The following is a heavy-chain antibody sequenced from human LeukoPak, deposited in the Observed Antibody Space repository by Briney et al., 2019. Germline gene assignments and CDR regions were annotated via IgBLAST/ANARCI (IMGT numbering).Heavy chain of an antibody. CDR3: AKALPQQLVLVGDYFDY. CDR1: GFTFSNYN. CDR2: ISGSGGST. D-gene: IGHD6-13*01. J-gene: IGHJ4*02. V-gene: IGHV3-23*01. Sequence: GGSLRLSCAASGFTFSNYNMSWVRQAPGKGLEWVSAISGSGGSTYYADSVKGRFTISRDNSKNTLYLQMNSLRAEDTAVYYCAKALPQQLVLVGDYFDYWGQGTLVTVSS.